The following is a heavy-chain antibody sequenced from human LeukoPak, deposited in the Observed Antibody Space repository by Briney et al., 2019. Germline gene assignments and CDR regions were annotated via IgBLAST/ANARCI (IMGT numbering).Heavy chain of an antibody. D-gene: IGHD3-10*01. Sequence: SETLSLTCTVSGASISSSSYYWGWIRQPPGKGLEWIGSIYYSGATYYNPSLKSRVTISVDTSKNQFSLKLSSVTAADTAVYYCARGGHSMVRGGWFDPWGQGTLVTVSS. CDR3: ARGGHSMVRGGWFDP. J-gene: IGHJ5*02. CDR1: GASISSSSYY. V-gene: IGHV4-39*01. CDR2: IYYSGAT.